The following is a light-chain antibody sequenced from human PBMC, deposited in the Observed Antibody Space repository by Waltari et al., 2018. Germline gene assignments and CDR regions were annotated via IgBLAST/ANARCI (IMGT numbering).Light chain of an antibody. CDR1: QSLLYNSNNKNY. V-gene: IGKV4-1*01. CDR3: QQYYSSPRT. Sequence: DIVMTQSPDSLAVSLGERATIHCKSSQSLLYNSNNKNYLAWYQQTPGQPPKLLFYWGSIPDSGVPDRFSSSGSGTDFTLTISSLQAEDVAVYYCQQYYSSPRTFGGGTKVEI. CDR2: WGS. J-gene: IGKJ4*01.